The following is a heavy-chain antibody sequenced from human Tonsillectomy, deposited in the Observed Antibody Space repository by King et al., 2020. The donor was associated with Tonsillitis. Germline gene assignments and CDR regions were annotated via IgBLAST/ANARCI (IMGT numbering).Heavy chain of an antibody. CDR1: GFTFSSYW. CDR3: ARGAGSGSYYYFDC. D-gene: IGHD3-10*01. Sequence: DVQLVESGGGLVQPGGSLRLSCAASGFTFSSYWMSWVRQAPGKGLEWVANIKQDGSEKYYVDSVKGRFTISRDNAKNSLYLQMNSLRAEDTAVYYCARGAGSGSYYYFDCWGQGTLVTVSS. CDR2: IKQDGSEK. V-gene: IGHV3-7*01. J-gene: IGHJ4*02.